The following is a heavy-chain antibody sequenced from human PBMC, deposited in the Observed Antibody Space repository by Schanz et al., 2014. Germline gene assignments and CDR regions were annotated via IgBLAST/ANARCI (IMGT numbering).Heavy chain of an antibody. V-gene: IGHV3-30*04. CDR2: TSTDGTKT. D-gene: IGHD3-16*01. J-gene: IGHJ3*01. CDR1: GFTFRGHA. CDR3: TRDRGALINHNDALDL. Sequence: QVQLVESGGGVVQPGTSLRLSCAASGFTFRGHAMHWVRQAPGQGLEKVAVTSTDGTKTYYAASVRGRFTISRDNSKNTVYLQMNSLRSEDTAVYCCTRDRGALINHNDALDLWGQGTMVSVSS.